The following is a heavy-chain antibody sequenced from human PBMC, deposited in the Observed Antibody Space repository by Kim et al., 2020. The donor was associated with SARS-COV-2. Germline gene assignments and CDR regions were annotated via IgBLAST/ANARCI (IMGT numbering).Heavy chain of an antibody. CDR3: ARGASPPDATPLDD. J-gene: IGHJ4*02. V-gene: IGHV3-11*04. Sequence: ADAMKGRFTISRGAAKNSLYLEMNRLRGEDTAVYYCARGASPPDATPLDDWGQGILVTVSS.